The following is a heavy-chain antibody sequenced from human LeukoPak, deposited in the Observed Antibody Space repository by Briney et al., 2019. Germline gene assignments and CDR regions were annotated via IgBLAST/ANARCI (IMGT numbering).Heavy chain of an antibody. Sequence: PGGSLRLSCAASGFTFSSYSMNWVRQAPGRGLEWVSSISSSSSYIYYADSVKGRFTISRDNAKNSLYLQMNSLRAEDTAVYYCARDADIAAAGLLDYWGQGTLVTVSS. J-gene: IGHJ4*02. CDR1: GFTFSSYS. CDR2: ISSSSSYI. CDR3: ARDADIAAAGLLDY. D-gene: IGHD6-13*01. V-gene: IGHV3-21*01.